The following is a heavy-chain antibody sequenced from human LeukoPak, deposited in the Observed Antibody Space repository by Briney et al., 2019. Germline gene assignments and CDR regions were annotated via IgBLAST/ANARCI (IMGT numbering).Heavy chain of an antibody. CDR1: GYTFTGYY. J-gene: IGHJ3*02. CDR3: ARDFWSGYVDAFDI. V-gene: IGHV1-2*02. CDR2: INPNSVGT. D-gene: IGHD3-3*01. Sequence: ASVKVSCKASGYTFTGYYMHWVRQAPGQGLEWMGWINPNSVGTNYAQKFQGRVTMTRDTSISTAYMELSRLRSDDTAVYYCARDFWSGYVDAFDIWGQGTMVTVSS.